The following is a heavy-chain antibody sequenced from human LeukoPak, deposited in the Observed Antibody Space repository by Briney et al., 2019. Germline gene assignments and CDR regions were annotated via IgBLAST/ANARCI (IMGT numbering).Heavy chain of an antibody. J-gene: IGHJ4*02. Sequence: GASVKVSCKASGYTFTGYYMHWVRQAPGQGLEWMGWINPNSGGTDYAQKFQGRVTISVDTSKNQFSLKLSSVTAADTALYYCATLRGASTAVFDSWGQGALVTVSS. CDR1: GYTFTGYY. CDR3: ATLRGASTAVFDS. CDR2: INPNSGGT. V-gene: IGHV1-2*02. D-gene: IGHD2-21*02.